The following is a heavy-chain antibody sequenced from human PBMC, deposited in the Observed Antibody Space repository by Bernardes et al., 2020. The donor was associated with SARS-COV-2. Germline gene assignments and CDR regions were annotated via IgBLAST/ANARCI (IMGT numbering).Heavy chain of an antibody. CDR1: GGIFTRSA. Sequence: SVKVSCKASGGIFTRSATNWVRQAPGQGLEWMGGIIPVLGEASYAQSFQGRVTITADESTNTAYMQLSSLRSEDTAVYYCARGTNDRALITILDGGYWLYYRMDVWGQGTTVTVSS. J-gene: IGHJ6*02. CDR3: ARGTNDRALITILDGGYWLYYRMDV. D-gene: IGHD3-9*01. V-gene: IGHV1-69*10. CDR2: IIPVLGEA.